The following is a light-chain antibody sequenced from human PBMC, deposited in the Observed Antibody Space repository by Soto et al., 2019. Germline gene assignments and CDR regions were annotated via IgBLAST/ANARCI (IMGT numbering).Light chain of an antibody. Sequence: QSALTQPASVSGSPGQSITISCAGTSSDVGGYNYVSWYQQHPGTAPKLMIYDVTNRPSGVSNRFSGSKSGNTASLTISGLQAEDEADYYCSSYTSRSNYVFGPGTKLTVL. CDR1: SSDVGGYNY. J-gene: IGLJ1*01. CDR2: DVT. V-gene: IGLV2-14*01. CDR3: SSYTSRSNYV.